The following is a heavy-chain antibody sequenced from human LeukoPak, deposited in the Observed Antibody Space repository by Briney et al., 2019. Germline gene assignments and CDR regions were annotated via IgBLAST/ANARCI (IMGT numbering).Heavy chain of an antibody. Sequence: SETLSLTCAVYGGSFSGYYWSWIRQPPGKGLEWIGEINHSGSTNYNPSLKSRVTISVDTSKNQFSLKLSSVTAADTAVYYCANAYNWNSFDYWGQGTLVTVSS. CDR3: ANAYNWNSFDY. J-gene: IGHJ4*02. D-gene: IGHD1-1*01. CDR1: GGSFSGYY. V-gene: IGHV4-34*01. CDR2: INHSGST.